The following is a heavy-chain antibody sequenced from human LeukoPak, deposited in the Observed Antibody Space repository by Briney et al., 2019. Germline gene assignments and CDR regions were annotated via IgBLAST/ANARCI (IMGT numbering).Heavy chain of an antibody. D-gene: IGHD2-15*01. J-gene: IGHJ3*02. CDR3: ATCSVGSCYSAFDI. Sequence: SETLSLTCTVSGGSISSYYWSWIRQPPGKGLEWIGYIYYSGSTNYNPSLKSRVTISVDTSKNQFSLKLSSVTAADTAVYYCATCSVGSCYSAFDIWGQGTMVTVSS. CDR1: GGSISSYY. CDR2: IYYSGST. V-gene: IGHV4-59*08.